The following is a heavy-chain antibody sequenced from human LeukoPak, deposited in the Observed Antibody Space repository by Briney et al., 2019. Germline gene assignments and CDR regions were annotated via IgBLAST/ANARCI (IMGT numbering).Heavy chain of an antibody. CDR3: ASEAYCGGDCYEVFDS. CDR1: GFPFSSYG. CDR2: IWHDGSNK. Sequence: GRSLRLSCAATGFPFSSYGMHWVRQAPGKGLEWVAVIWHDGSNKYYADSVKGRFTISRDNSKNTPYLQMNSLRAEDTAVYYCASEAYCGGDCYEVFDSWGQGTLVTVSP. J-gene: IGHJ4*02. D-gene: IGHD2-21*02. V-gene: IGHV3-33*01.